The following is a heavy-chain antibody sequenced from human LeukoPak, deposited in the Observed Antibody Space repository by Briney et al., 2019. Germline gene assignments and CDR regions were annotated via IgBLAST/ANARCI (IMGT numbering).Heavy chain of an antibody. D-gene: IGHD3-3*01. CDR3: ARGPYYDFWSGYPYMDV. CDR2: MYYDGST. J-gene: IGHJ6*03. V-gene: IGHV4-31*03. CDR1: GGSISSGAYC. Sequence: SEALSLTSTVSGGSISSGAYCWSWIRQRPGKGLEWIGYMYYDGSTYSNPSLKSRLTISVDTSKNQFSLQLSSVTAADTAVYYCARGPYYDFWSGYPYMDVWGKGTTVSVSS.